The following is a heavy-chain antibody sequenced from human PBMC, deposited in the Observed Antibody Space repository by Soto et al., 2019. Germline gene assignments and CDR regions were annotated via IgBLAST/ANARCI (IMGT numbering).Heavy chain of an antibody. J-gene: IGHJ5*02. D-gene: IGHD6-6*01. V-gene: IGHV4-34*01. CDR1: GESFSGNY. CDR3: ARLVGNSWLDH. Sequence: SETLSLTCDVYGESFSGNYWSWIRQPPGEGLEWIGEINPSGSTNYSPSLKSRANISADTSKNQFYLKLNSVTPEDTAMYYCARLVGNSWLDHWGQGTLVTVSS. CDR2: INPSGST.